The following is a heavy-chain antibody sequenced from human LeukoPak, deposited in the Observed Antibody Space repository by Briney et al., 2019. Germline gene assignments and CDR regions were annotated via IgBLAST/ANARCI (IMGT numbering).Heavy chain of an antibody. CDR1: GXTFSDYY. Sequence: GGSLRLSCAASGXTFSDYYMSWIRQAPGKGLEWVSYISSSSSYTNYADSVKGLFTISRDNAKNSLYLQMNSLRAEDTAVYYCARGRRYGSGSYWFDYWGQGTLVTVSS. D-gene: IGHD3-10*01. V-gene: IGHV3-11*05. J-gene: IGHJ4*02. CDR3: ARGRRYGSGSYWFDY. CDR2: ISSSSSYT.